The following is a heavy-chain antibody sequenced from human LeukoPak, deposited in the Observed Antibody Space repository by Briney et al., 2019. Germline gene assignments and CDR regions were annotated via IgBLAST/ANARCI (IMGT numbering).Heavy chain of an antibody. CDR1: GFTFSDYY. CDR2: ISSSGSTI. J-gene: IGHJ4*02. D-gene: IGHD3-3*01. CDR3: AKRGTIFGVVPDYFDY. Sequence: GGSLRLSCAASGFTFSDYYMSWIRQAPGKGLKWVSYISSSGSTIYYADSVKGRFTISRDNAKNSLYLQMNSLRAEDTAVYYCAKRGTIFGVVPDYFDYWGQGTLVTVSS. V-gene: IGHV3-11*01.